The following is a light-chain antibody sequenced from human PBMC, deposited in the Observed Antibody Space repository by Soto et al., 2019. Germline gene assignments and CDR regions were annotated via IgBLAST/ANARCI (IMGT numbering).Light chain of an antibody. Sequence: EIVMTQSPATLSVSPGERATRSCRDSQSVSNNLAWYQKKPGQAPRLLIYGASTRATGIPARFSGSGSGTEFTLTISSLQSEDFAFYYCQQYNNWWTFGQGTRVDIK. CDR1: QSVSNN. V-gene: IGKV3-15*01. CDR3: QQYNNWWT. CDR2: GAS. J-gene: IGKJ1*01.